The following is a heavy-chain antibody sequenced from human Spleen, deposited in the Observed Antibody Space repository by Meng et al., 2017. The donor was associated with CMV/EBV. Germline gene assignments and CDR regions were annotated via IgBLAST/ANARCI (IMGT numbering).Heavy chain of an antibody. D-gene: IGHD3-3*01. CDR2: INHSGST. CDR3: ARTLLKWTNNWFDP. Sequence: GSLRLSCAVYGGSFSGYYWSWIRQPPGKGLEWIGEINHSGSTNYNPSLKSRVTISVDTSKNQFSLKLSSVTAADTAVYYCARTLLKWTNNWFDPWGQGTLVTVSS. CDR1: GGSFSGYY. V-gene: IGHV4-34*01. J-gene: IGHJ5*02.